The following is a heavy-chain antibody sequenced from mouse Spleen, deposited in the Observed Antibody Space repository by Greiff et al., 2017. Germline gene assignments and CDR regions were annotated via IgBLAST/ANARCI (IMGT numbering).Heavy chain of an antibody. V-gene: IGHV1-59*01. Sequence: VQLQQPGAELVRPGTSVKLSCKASGYTFTSYWMHWVKQRPGQGLEWIGVIDPSDSYTNYNQKFKSKATLTVDKSSSTAYMQLSSLTSEDSAVYYCARMRYGSSPYYAMDYWGQGTSVTVSS. CDR1: GYTFTSYW. CDR3: ARMRYGSSPYYAMDY. D-gene: IGHD1-1*01. J-gene: IGHJ4*01. CDR2: IDPSDSYT.